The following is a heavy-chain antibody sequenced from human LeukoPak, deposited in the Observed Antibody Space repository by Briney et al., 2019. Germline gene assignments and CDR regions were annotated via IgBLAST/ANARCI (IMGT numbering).Heavy chain of an antibody. CDR1: GFTFSSYG. D-gene: IGHD3-10*01. Sequence: GGSLRLSCAASGFTFSSYGMHWVRQAPGKGLEWVAFIRYDGSNKYYADSVKGRFTISRDNSKNTLYLQMNSLRAEDTAVYYCAREGITMVRDSGSGMDVWGQGTTVTVSS. CDR3: AREGITMVRDSGSGMDV. J-gene: IGHJ6*02. V-gene: IGHV3-30*02. CDR2: IRYDGSNK.